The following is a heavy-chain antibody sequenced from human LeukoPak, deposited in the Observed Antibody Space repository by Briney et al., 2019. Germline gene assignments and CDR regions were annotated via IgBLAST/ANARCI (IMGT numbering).Heavy chain of an antibody. CDR2: ITGSGGTT. CDR1: GFTFSSYS. Sequence: LGGSLRLSCAASGFTFSSYSRNWVRQAPGKGREWVSGITGSGGTTFYADSVKGRFTISRDNSKSTLYLQMNSLRAEDTAIYYCAKEGYPDSSGAFDSWGQGTLVTGSS. J-gene: IGHJ4*02. CDR3: AKEGYPDSSGAFDS. D-gene: IGHD3-22*01. V-gene: IGHV3-23*01.